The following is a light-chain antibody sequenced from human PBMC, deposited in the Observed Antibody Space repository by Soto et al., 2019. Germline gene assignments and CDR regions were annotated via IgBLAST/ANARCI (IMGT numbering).Light chain of an antibody. J-gene: IGLJ2*01. CDR1: SSDVGGYNY. CDR2: EVS. V-gene: IGLV2-14*01. Sequence: QSALTQPASVSGSPGQSITISCTGTSSDVGGYNYVSWYQQHPGKAPKLMSYEVSNRPSGVSNRFSGSKSGNTASLTISGLQAEDEADYYCSSYTSSSTLVFGGGTKLTVL. CDR3: SSYTSSSTLV.